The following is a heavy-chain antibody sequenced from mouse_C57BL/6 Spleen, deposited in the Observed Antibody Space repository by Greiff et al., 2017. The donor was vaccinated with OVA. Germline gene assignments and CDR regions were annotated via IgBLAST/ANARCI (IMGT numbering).Heavy chain of an antibody. D-gene: IGHD1-1*01. CDR3: ARARYYYGSSLYYFDY. Sequence: EVKLVESEGGLVQPGSSMKLSCTASGFTFSDYYMAWVRQVPEKGLEWVANINYDGSSTYYLDSLKSRFIISRDNAKNILYLQMSSLKSEDTATYYCARARYYYGSSLYYFDYWGQGTTLTVSS. J-gene: IGHJ2*01. CDR2: INYDGSST. CDR1: GFTFSDYY. V-gene: IGHV5-16*01.